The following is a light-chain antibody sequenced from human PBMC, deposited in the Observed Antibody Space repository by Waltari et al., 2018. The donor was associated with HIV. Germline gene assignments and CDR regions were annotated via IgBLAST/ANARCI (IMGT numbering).Light chain of an antibody. CDR1: QNVDDK. Sequence: TQSPATISVSPGGRVTVSCGASQNVDDKLAWYQQKPGQSPRLLIYHSSVRAAGVPTRFGGAGSATNFTLTITSLQSEDFALYFCQQYHHWPPLTFGGGSRVELK. CDR2: HSS. CDR3: QQYHHWPPLT. V-gene: IGKV3D-15*01. J-gene: IGKJ4*01.